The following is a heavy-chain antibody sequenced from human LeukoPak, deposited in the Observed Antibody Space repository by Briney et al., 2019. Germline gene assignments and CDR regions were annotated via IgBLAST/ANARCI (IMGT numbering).Heavy chain of an antibody. V-gene: IGHV4-39*07. D-gene: IGHD3-22*01. J-gene: IGHJ6*03. CDR2: IYYSGST. CDR3: ARAPDRYYYDSSGYMDV. Sequence: SETLSLTCTVSGGSISSSTFYWGWIRQPPGKGLEWIGTIYYSGSTFYNPSLKSRVTVSVDTSKNQFSLKLSSLTAADTAVYYCARAPDRYYYDSSGYMDVWGKGTTVTISS. CDR1: GGSISSSTFY.